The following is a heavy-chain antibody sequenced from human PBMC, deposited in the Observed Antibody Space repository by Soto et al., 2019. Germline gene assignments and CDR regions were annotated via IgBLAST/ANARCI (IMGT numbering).Heavy chain of an antibody. Sequence: GESLKISCKGSGYSFTTYWIAWVRQMPGKGLEWVGIIYPGDSDTRYSPSFEGHVTISVDKSTSTAFLQWNSLKASDNAIYYCARHSTSAPKDYWGQGT. D-gene: IGHD3-10*01. CDR3: ARHSTSAPKDY. V-gene: IGHV5-51*01. J-gene: IGHJ4*01. CDR1: GYSFTTYW. CDR2: IYPGDSDT.